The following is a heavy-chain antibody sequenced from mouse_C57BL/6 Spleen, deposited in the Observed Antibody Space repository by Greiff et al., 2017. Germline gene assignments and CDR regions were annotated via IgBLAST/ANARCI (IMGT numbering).Heavy chain of an antibody. Sequence: QVQLKESGAELMKPGASVKLSCKATGYTFTGYWIEWVKQRPGHGLEWIGEILPGSGSTNYNQKFKGKAILTADKSSSTAYMELRSLTSEDSAVYYCTRGGIFAYWGQGTLVTVSA. D-gene: IGHD6-1*01. CDR1: GYTFTGYW. J-gene: IGHJ3*01. CDR3: TRGGIFAY. CDR2: ILPGSGST. V-gene: IGHV1-9*01.